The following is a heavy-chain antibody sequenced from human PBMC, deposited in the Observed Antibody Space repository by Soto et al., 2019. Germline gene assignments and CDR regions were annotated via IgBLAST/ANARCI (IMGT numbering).Heavy chain of an antibody. CDR3: ARGTYGMDV. J-gene: IGHJ6*02. CDR2: IGASGSPI. Sequence: QMQLVQSGGGLVKPGGSLRLSCAASGFSFSDYCMSWIRRAPGKGLEWVSYIGASGSPIYFGDSVKGRFSISRDNTNNSLYLQMNSLRPDDTAVYYCARGTYGMDVWGQGTTVIVSS. CDR1: GFSFSDYC. D-gene: IGHD3-10*01. V-gene: IGHV3-11*01.